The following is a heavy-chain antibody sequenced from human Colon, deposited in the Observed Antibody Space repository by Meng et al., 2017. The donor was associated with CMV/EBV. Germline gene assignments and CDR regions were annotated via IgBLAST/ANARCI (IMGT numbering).Heavy chain of an antibody. CDR2: ISGSGATT. D-gene: IGHD6-13*01. Sequence: GGSLRLSCAASGFTFSNFAMSWVRQAPGEGLEWLSVISGSGATTYYAGSMKGRFTISRDNSRNILYLQMTGLRVEDTAVYYCTEMGADIAAAAHFDGWGQGTLVTVSS. CDR1: GFTFSNFA. CDR3: TEMGADIAAAAHFDG. J-gene: IGHJ4*02. V-gene: IGHV3-23*01.